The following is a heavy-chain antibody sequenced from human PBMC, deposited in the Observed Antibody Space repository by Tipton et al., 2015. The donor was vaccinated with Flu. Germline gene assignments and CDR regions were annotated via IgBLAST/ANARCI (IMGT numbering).Heavy chain of an antibody. CDR1: GFTFSRFW. J-gene: IGHJ4*02. Sequence: SLRLSCAASGFTFSRFWMSWVRQAPGKGLEWVANIGQDGSEKKYVDSVKGRFTISRDNAKNSLYLEASSLRAEDTAVYYCARDWSTGPQGIDYWGQGTLVTVSA. CDR3: ARDWSTGPQGIDY. V-gene: IGHV3-7*01. D-gene: IGHD3-3*01. CDR2: IGQDGSEK.